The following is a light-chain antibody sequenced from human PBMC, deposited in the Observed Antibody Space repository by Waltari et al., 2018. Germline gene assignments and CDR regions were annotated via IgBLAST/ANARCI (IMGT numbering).Light chain of an antibody. V-gene: IGLV1-44*01. CDR2: TNN. CDR3: AAWDDSLIWV. J-gene: IGLJ3*02. Sequence: QSVLTQPPSASGTPGQRVTISCSGSTSNIGSNTVNWYRQLPGTAPKPLIYTNNRQPSGVPYRFSGSKSGTSASLAVSGLQSEDEAYYYCAAWDDSLIWVFGRGTKLTVL. CDR1: TSNIGSNT.